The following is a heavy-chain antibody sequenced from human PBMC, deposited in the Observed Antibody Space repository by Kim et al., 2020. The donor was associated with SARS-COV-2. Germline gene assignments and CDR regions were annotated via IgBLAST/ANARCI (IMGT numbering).Heavy chain of an antibody. Sequence: SQTLSLTCAISGDSVSSSGAAWDWIRQSPSRGLEWLGRTYYRSKWYNDYALSVQGRITINPDTSENQFSLQLDSVTPEDTAVYYCARVRTFYEIWRAPGPKLHFYGMDVWGQGTTVTVSS. J-gene: IGHJ6*02. CDR2: TYYRSKWYN. D-gene: IGHD3-3*01. V-gene: IGHV6-1*01. CDR1: GDSVSSSGAA. CDR3: ARVRTFYEIWRAPGPKLHFYGMDV.